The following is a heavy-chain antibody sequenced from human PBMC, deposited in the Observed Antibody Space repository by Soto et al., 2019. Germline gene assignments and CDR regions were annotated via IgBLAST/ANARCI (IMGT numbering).Heavy chain of an antibody. D-gene: IGHD1-26*01. Sequence: SETLSLTCTVSGDSITCSYWSWIRQPPGKTLEWIGYIYHSGTTTYNPSLKSRVSISVDTSKNQFSLRLTSVIAADTAVYYCARDMPYAAGSLAGCDYWGQGILVTVS. CDR3: ARDMPYAAGSLAGCDY. J-gene: IGHJ4*02. CDR2: IYHSGTT. V-gene: IGHV4-59*01. CDR1: GDSITCSY.